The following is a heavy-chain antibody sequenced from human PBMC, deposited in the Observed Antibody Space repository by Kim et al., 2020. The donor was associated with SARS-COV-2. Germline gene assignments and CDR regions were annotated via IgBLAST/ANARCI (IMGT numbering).Heavy chain of an antibody. CDR1: GFTFSSYA. CDR2: ISGSGGST. D-gene: IGHD2-2*01. J-gene: IGHJ1*01. V-gene: IGHV3-23*01. CDR3: AKDRKADCSSTSCKGGYFQH. Sequence: GGSLRLSCAASGFTFSSYAMSWVRQAPGKGLEWVSAISGSGGSTYYADSVKGRFTISRDNSKNTLYLQMNSLRAEDTAVYYCAKDRKADCSSTSCKGGYFQHWGQGTLVTVSS.